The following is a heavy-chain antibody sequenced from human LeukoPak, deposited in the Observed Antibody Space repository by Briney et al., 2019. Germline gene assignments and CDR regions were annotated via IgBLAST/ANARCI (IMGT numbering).Heavy chain of an antibody. CDR1: GGSISSYY. D-gene: IGHD6-19*01. Sequence: SETLSLTCSVSGGSISSYYWSWIRQPPGKGLEWIGYMYYSGSTNYNPSLKSRVTISVDTSKNQFSLKLSSVTAADTAVYYCARRGSSGFGYWGQGTLVTVSS. V-gene: IGHV4-59*12. CDR2: MYYSGST. J-gene: IGHJ4*02. CDR3: ARRGSSGFGY.